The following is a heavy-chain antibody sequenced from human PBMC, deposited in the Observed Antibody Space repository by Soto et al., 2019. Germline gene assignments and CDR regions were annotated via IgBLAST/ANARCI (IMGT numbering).Heavy chain of an antibody. D-gene: IGHD5-18*01. V-gene: IGHV4-39*01. CDR1: GGSISSSSYY. CDR2: IYYSGST. J-gene: IGHJ2*01. CDR3: ARRTAMVTRYFDL. Sequence: QLQLQESGPGLVKPSETLSLTCTVSGGSISSSSYYWGWIRQPPGKGLEWIGSIYYSGSTYYNPSLKSRVTISVDTSKNQFSLKLSSVTAADTAVYYCARRTAMVTRYFDLWGRGTLVTVSS.